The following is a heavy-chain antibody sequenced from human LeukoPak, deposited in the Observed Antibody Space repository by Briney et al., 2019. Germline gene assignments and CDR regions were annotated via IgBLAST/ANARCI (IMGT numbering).Heavy chain of an antibody. CDR1: GYSISSGYY. Sequence: SSETLSLTCTVSGYSISSGYYWTWIRQPPGKGLEWIGQIYYTGSTNYNPSLKSRLTMSVDTSKNQFSLRLSSVTPADTAVYYCARKYYYDSERGAFDMWGQGTVVSVTS. J-gene: IGHJ3*02. D-gene: IGHD3-22*01. CDR3: ARKYYYDSERGAFDM. V-gene: IGHV4-61*01. CDR2: IYYTGST.